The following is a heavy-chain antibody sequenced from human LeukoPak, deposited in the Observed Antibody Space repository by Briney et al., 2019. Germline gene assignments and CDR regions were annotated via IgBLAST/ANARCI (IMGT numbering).Heavy chain of an antibody. J-gene: IGHJ4*02. CDR2: ISGSGGST. CDR1: GFTFSSYN. D-gene: IGHD2-15*01. V-gene: IGHV3-23*01. Sequence: PGGSLRLSCAASGFTFSSYNMNWVRQAPGKGLEWVSAISGSGGSTYYADSVKGRFTISRDNSKNTLYLQMNSLRAEDTAVYYCARRMVDRLIVVVVAATIDYWGQGTLVTVSS. CDR3: ARRMVDRLIVVVVAATIDY.